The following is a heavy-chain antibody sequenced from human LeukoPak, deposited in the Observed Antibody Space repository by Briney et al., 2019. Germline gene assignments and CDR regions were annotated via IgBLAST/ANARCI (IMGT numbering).Heavy chain of an antibody. CDR1: GFTFSSYG. CDR3: AREPADYSSSWLTYFDY. D-gene: IGHD6-13*01. Sequence: GRSLRLSCAASGFTFSSYGMHWVRQAPGKGLEWVAVISYDGSNKYYADSVKGRFTISRDNSKNTLYLQMNSLRAEDTAVYYCAREPADYSSSWLTYFDYWGQGTLVTVSS. V-gene: IGHV3-30*03. CDR2: ISYDGSNK. J-gene: IGHJ4*02.